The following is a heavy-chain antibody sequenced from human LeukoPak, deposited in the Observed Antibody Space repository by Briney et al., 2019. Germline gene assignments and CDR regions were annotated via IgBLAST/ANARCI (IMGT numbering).Heavy chain of an antibody. J-gene: IGHJ4*02. CDR1: GFTFSTYW. D-gene: IGHD2/OR15-2a*01. Sequence: QAGGSLRLSCAASGFTFSTYWMHWVRQAPGKGLVWVSRINGDGSSTTYADSVKGRFTISRDNAKHTMYLQMNSLRAEDTAVYYCARALRFNSYFDYWGQRTLVTVSS. CDR3: ARALRFNSYFDY. CDR2: INGDGSST. V-gene: IGHV3-74*01.